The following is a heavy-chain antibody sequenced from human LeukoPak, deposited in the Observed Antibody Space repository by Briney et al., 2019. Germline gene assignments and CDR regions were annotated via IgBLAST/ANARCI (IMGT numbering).Heavy chain of an antibody. D-gene: IGHD5-18*01. J-gene: IGHJ6*02. CDR3: ARVGYRYGDYYYGMDV. V-gene: IGHV3-7*01. Sequence: PGGSLRLSCAASGFTFSSYWMSWVRQAPGKGLEWVANIKQDGSEKYYVDSVKGRFTISRDNAKNSLYLQMNSLRAEDTAVYYCARVGYRYGDYYYGMDVWGQGTTVTVSS. CDR2: IKQDGSEK. CDR1: GFTFSSYW.